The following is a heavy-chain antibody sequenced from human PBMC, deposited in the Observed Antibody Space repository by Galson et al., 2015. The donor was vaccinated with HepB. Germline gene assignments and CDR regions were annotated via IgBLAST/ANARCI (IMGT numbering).Heavy chain of an antibody. CDR2: INAGNGNT. D-gene: IGHD3-10*01. V-gene: IGHV1-3*01. Sequence: SVKVSCKASGYIFTSNAMHWVRQAPGQRLEWMGWINAGNGNTKYSQKFQGRVTITRDTSASTAYMELSSLRSEDTAVYYCARGVGYGSGSYYPPYYFDYWGQGTLVTVSS. CDR1: GYIFTSNA. J-gene: IGHJ4*02. CDR3: ARGVGYGSGSYYPPYYFDY.